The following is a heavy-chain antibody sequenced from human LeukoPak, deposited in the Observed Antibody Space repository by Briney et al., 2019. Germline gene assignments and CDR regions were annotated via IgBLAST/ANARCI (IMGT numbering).Heavy chain of an antibody. CDR1: GGSISSSTYY. J-gene: IGHJ4*02. Sequence: SETLSLACTVSGGSISSSTYYWGWIRQPPGKGLEWIGSIYYSGSTYYNPSLKSRVTISVDTSKNQFSLKLSSVTAADTAVYYCTRARVGNEFSDYWGQGTLVTVSS. D-gene: IGHD1-1*01. V-gene: IGHV4-39*07. CDR3: TRARVGNEFSDY. CDR2: IYYSGST.